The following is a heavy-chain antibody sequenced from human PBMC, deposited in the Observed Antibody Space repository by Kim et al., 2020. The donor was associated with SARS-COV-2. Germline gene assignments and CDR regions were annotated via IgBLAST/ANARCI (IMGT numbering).Heavy chain of an antibody. D-gene: IGHD6-13*01. Sequence: QKFPGRVTITADASTSTAYMELSSLRSEDTAVYYCARAGWAAAGIGAFDIWGQGTMVTVSS. J-gene: IGHJ3*02. CDR3: ARAGWAAAGIGAFDI. V-gene: IGHV1-69*01.